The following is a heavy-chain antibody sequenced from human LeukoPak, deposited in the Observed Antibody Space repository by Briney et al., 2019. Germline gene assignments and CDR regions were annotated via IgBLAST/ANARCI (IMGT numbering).Heavy chain of an antibody. Sequence: SETLSLTCNVSGGAISSSSYYWGWIRQPPGKGLEWIGSVYYSGSLYYNPSLKSRVTISVDTSKNQFSLTLNSVTAADTAVYYCARSFMVRGVIIDYWGQGTLVTVSS. D-gene: IGHD3-10*01. V-gene: IGHV4-39*01. CDR3: ARSFMVRGVIIDY. CDR2: VYYSGSL. J-gene: IGHJ4*02. CDR1: GGAISSSSYY.